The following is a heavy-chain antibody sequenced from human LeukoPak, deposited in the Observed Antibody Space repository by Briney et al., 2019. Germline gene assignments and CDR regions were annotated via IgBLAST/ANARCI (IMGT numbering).Heavy chain of an antibody. V-gene: IGHV3-21*01. CDR2: ISGNSFHI. Sequence: GGSLRLSCAASGFSSSDYSMTWVRQAPGKALEWVSSISGNSFHIFYADSVKGRFTISRDNAYKSLYLQLNSLRAEDTAVYYCASGTIVGARGADNWGQGTLVTVSS. CDR3: ASGTIVGARGADN. CDR1: GFSSSDYS. J-gene: IGHJ4*02. D-gene: IGHD1-26*01.